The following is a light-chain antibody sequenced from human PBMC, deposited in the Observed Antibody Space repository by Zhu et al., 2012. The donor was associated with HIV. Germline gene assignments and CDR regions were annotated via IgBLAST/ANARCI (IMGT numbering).Light chain of an antibody. CDR1: RSVRSF. Sequence: IVLTQSPATLSLSPGERATVSCRASRSVRSFLAWYQQKPGQAPRLLIYDTSKRAAGIPARFSGSGSETDFTLTISSLEPEDFAVYYCHQYLSSPETFGQGTKVEIK. CDR3: HQYLSSPET. J-gene: IGKJ1*01. V-gene: IGKV3-11*01. CDR2: DTS.